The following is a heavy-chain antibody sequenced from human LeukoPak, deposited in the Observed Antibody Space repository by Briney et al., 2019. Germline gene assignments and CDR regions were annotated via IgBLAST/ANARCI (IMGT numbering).Heavy chain of an antibody. CDR1: GDSVSSNSAA. CDR2: TYYRSKWYN. Sequence: SQTLSLTCAISGDSVSSNSAAWNWIRQSPSRGLEWLGRTYYRSKWYNDYAVSVKSRITINPDTSKNQFSLQLNSVTPEDTAVYYCARETLPSYDFWSGYPYGAFDIWGQGTMVTVSS. D-gene: IGHD3-3*01. CDR3: ARETLPSYDFWSGYPYGAFDI. J-gene: IGHJ3*02. V-gene: IGHV6-1*01.